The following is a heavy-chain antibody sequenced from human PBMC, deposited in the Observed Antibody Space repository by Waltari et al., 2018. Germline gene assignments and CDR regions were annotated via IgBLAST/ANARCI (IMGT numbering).Heavy chain of an antibody. CDR3: AREGNGGYANFDY. Sequence: EVQLVESGGGLVKPGGSLRRSCAASGFTFSSYSINWVRQAPGKGLEWVSSNSSSSSYRYYADSVKGLFTISRDNAKNSLYLQMNSLRAEDTAVYYCAREGNGGYANFDYWGQGTLVTVSS. J-gene: IGHJ4*02. CDR2: NSSSSSYR. CDR1: GFTFSSYS. D-gene: IGHD5-12*01. V-gene: IGHV3-21*01.